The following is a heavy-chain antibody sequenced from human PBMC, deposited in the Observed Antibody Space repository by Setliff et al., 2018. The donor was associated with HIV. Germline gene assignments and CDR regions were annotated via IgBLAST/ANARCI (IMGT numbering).Heavy chain of an antibody. J-gene: IGHJ6*03. D-gene: IGHD3-3*01. Sequence: SETLSLTCTVSGGSISSYYWSWIRLPPGKGLEWIGEINHGGVTNYNPSLKSRVTISVDTSKNQFSLKLSSVTAADTAVYYCAGNQNWNGYAFLYIDVWGKGTTVTVSS. CDR3: AGNQNWNGYAFLYIDV. CDR1: GGSISSYY. V-gene: IGHV4-34*01. CDR2: INHGGVT.